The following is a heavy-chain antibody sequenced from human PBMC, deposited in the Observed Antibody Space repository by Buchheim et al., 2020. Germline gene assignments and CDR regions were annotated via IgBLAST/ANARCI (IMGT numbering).Heavy chain of an antibody. CDR1: GFTFSSYA. J-gene: IGHJ6*02. V-gene: IGHV3-30*04. D-gene: IGHD3-3*01. Sequence: QVQLVESGGGVVQPGRSLRLSCAASGFTFSSYAMHWVRQAPGKGLEWVAVISYDGSNKYYADSVKGRFTISRYNSKNTLYLQMNSLRAEDTAVYYCARDGGITIFGVVTDYYYYGMDVWGQGTT. CDR2: ISYDGSNK. CDR3: ARDGGITIFGVVTDYYYYGMDV.